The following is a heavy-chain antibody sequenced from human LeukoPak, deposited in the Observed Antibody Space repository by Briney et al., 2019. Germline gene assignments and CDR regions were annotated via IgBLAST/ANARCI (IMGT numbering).Heavy chain of an antibody. V-gene: IGHV4-31*03. CDR3: ARGSDNWSPYYGMDV. CDR2: IYYSGST. D-gene: IGHD1-1*01. CDR1: GGSISSGGYY. J-gene: IGHJ6*02. Sequence: PSETLSLTCTVSGGSISSGGYYWSWIRQHPGKGLEWIGYIYYSGSTYYNPSLKSRVTISVDTSKNQFSLKLSSVTAADTAVYYCARGSDNWSPYYGMDVWGQGTTVTVSS.